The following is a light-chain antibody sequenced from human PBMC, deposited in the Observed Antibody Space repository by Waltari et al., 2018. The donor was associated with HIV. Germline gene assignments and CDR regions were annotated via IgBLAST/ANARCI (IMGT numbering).Light chain of an antibody. CDR1: SSDVGGYNS. CDR2: EVS. CDR3: SSYAGSNNFV. Sequence: QSALTQAPSASGSPGQSVTISCTGTSSDVGGYNSVSWYQQHPGKAPKLMIYEVSKRPSGVPERFSGAKSGNTASLTVSGLQAEDEADYYCSSYAGSNNFVFGTGTKVTVL. J-gene: IGLJ1*01. V-gene: IGLV2-8*01.